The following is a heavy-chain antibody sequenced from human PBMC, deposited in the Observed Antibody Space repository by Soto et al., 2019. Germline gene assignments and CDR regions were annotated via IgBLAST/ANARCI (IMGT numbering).Heavy chain of an antibody. CDR1: GFTFSNYA. Sequence: GSLRLSCAGSGFTFSNYALQWVRQAPGKGPEWVAVISYDGSYQNYADAVKGRFTISRDNSKNTVYLQMNNLGPEDTAVYYCATDRREWLDEYFQHWGQGTLVTVSS. CDR3: ATDRREWLDEYFQH. V-gene: IGHV3-30*04. J-gene: IGHJ1*01. CDR2: ISYDGSYQ. D-gene: IGHD3-3*01.